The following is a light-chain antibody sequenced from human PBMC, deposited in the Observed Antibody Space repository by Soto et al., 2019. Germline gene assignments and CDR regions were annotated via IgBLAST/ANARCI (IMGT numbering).Light chain of an antibody. V-gene: IGLV2-14*01. Sequence: QSALTQPPSVSGSPGQSVTMSCTGTSYDVGGYNYVSWYQQHPGKAPKLMIYAVTDRPSGVSSRFSGSKSGNTASLTISGLEAEDEADYYCSSYTSSSTLFGTGTKVTVL. CDR1: SYDVGGYNY. J-gene: IGLJ1*01. CDR3: SSYTSSSTL. CDR2: AVT.